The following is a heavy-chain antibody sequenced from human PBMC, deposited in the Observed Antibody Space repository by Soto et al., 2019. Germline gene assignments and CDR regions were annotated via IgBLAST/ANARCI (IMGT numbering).Heavy chain of an antibody. D-gene: IGHD1-1*01. CDR3: ARGRPAIATRWFDS. V-gene: IGHV4-34*01. CDR1: VGSFSDSY. Sequence: ETLSLTCAVFVGSFSDSYWSWIRQSPGKGLEWIGEISNSGRTYYNPSLKSRVTISGDTSKNQFSLEVRSVAAADTGTYYCARGRPAIATRWFDSWGQGILVTVSS. J-gene: IGHJ5*01. CDR2: ISNSGRT.